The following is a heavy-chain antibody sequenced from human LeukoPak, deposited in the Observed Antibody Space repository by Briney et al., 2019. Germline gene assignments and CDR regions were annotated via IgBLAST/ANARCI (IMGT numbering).Heavy chain of an antibody. CDR3: ARDQSLGRFGFDY. V-gene: IGHV3-30-3*01. D-gene: IGHD3-16*01. Sequence: GGSLRLSCAASGFTFSSYAMHWVRQAPGKGLEWVAVISYDGSNKYYADSVKGRFTISRDNSKNTLYLQMNSLRAEDTAVYYCARDQSLGRFGFDYWGQGTLVTVSS. CDR2: ISYDGSNK. CDR1: GFTFSSYA. J-gene: IGHJ4*02.